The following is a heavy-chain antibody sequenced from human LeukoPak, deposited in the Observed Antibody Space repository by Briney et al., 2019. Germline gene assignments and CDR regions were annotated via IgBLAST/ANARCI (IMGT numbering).Heavy chain of an antibody. CDR1: GFTFSSYA. CDR2: ISGSGGST. J-gene: IGHJ4*02. CDR3: AKGPYYDFWTPGDY. Sequence: GGSLRLSCAASGFTFSSYAMSWVRQAPGKGLEWVSAISGSGGSTYYADSVKGRFTISRDNSKNTLYLQMNSLRVEDTAVYYCAKGPYYDFWTPGDYWGQGTLVTVSS. D-gene: IGHD3-3*01. V-gene: IGHV3-23*01.